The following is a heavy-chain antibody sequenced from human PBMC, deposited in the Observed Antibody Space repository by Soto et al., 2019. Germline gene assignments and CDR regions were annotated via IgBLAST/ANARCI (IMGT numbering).Heavy chain of an antibody. Sequence: QVQLVEPGGGVVQPGRSLRLSCAASGFTFSSYGMHWVRQAPGKGLEWVAVISYDGSNKYYADSVKGRFTISRDNSKNTLYLQMNSLRAEDTAVYYCANYYDSSGNAHAFDIWGQGTMVTVSS. CDR2: ISYDGSNK. CDR1: GFTFSSYG. V-gene: IGHV3-30*18. D-gene: IGHD3-22*01. CDR3: ANYYDSSGNAHAFDI. J-gene: IGHJ3*02.